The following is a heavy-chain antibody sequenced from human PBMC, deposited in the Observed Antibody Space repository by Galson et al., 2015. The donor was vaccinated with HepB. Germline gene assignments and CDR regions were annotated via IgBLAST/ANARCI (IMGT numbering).Heavy chain of an antibody. CDR3: ARDPNTYYYDEGWFDP. D-gene: IGHD3-22*01. J-gene: IGHJ5*02. CDR2: IWYDGSNK. CDR1: GFTFSSYG. V-gene: IGHV3-33*01. Sequence: SLRLSCAASGFTFSSYGMHWVRQAPGKGLEWVAVIWYDGSNKYYADSVKGRFTISRDNSKNTLYLQMNSLRAEDTAVYYCARDPNTYYYDEGWFDPWGQGTLVTVSS.